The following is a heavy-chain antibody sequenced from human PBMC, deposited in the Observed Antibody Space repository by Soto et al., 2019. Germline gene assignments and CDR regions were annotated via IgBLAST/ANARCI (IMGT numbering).Heavy chain of an antibody. CDR2: IYWDDDK. D-gene: IGHD2-15*01. CDR1: GFSLSTIGVG. J-gene: IGHJ5*02. V-gene: IGHV2-5*02. Sequence: QITLKESGPTLVKPTQTLTLTCTFSGFSLSTIGVGVGWIRQPPGKALEWLALIYWDDDKRYSPSLKSRLTITKDTSKNQVVLTMTNMDPVDTATYYCALHSHDVDGPPPGNNWFDPWGQGTLVTVSS. CDR3: ALHSHDVDGPPPGNNWFDP.